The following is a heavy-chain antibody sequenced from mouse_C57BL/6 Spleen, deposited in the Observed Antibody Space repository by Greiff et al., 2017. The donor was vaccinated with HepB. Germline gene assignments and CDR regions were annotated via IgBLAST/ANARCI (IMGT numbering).Heavy chain of an antibody. CDR3: ARGEYSNPYFDY. CDR2: INPGSGGT. V-gene: IGHV1-54*01. J-gene: IGHJ2*01. D-gene: IGHD2-5*01. Sequence: QVQLKQSGAELVRPGTSVKVSCKASGYAFTNYLIEWVKQRPGQGLEWIGVINPGSGGTNYNEKFKGKATLTADKSSSTAYMQLSSLTSEDSAVYFCARGEYSNPYFDYWGQGTTLTVSS. CDR1: GYAFTNYL.